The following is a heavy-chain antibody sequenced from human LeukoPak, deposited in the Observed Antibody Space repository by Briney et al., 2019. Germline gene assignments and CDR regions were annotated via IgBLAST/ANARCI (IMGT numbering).Heavy chain of an antibody. D-gene: IGHD2-15*01. Sequence: PSETLPLTCTVSSGSISSGAYYWSWIRQHPGKGLEWIGYIYYSGSTYYNPSLRSRVTISVDTSKNQFSLRLSSVTAADTAVYYCARVQGRFTLDYWGQGTLVTVSS. CDR3: ARVQGRFTLDY. V-gene: IGHV4-31*03. CDR1: SGSISSGAYY. CDR2: IYYSGST. J-gene: IGHJ4*02.